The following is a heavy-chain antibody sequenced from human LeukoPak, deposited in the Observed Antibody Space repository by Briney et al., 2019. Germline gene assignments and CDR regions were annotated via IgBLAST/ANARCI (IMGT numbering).Heavy chain of an antibody. CDR2: ISSSSTTI. V-gene: IGHV3-48*01. CDR1: GFTFSSYS. Sequence: GGSLRLSCAASGFTFSSYSMNWVRQAPGKGLEWVSYISSSSTTIYYADSVKGRFTISRDNAKNSLYLQMHSLRAEDTAGYYCARVLHKRNYDSSVYYGYWGQGTLVTVSS. J-gene: IGHJ4*02. D-gene: IGHD3-22*01. CDR3: ARVLHKRNYDSSVYYGY.